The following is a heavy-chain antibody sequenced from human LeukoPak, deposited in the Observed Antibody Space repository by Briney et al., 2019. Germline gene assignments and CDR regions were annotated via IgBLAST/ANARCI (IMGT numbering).Heavy chain of an antibody. D-gene: IGHD5-18*01. CDR3: ARELSGVQLSYDY. V-gene: IGHV1-46*01. CDR2: INPSGGST. CDR1: GYTFTSYY. J-gene: IGHJ4*02. Sequence: ASVKVSCKASGYTFTSYYMHWVRQAPGQGLEWMGIINPSGGSTSYAQKFQGRATMTRDMSTSTVYMELSSLRSEDTAVYYCARELSGVQLSYDYWGQGTLVTVSS.